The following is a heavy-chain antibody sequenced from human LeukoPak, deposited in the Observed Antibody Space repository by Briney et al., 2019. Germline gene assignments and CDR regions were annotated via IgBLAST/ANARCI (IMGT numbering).Heavy chain of an antibody. CDR3: ATDIRAVGDSRYFDY. CDR1: GFIFSDYY. CDR2: IGRGGDDK. D-gene: IGHD1-26*01. J-gene: IGHJ4*02. Sequence: GGSLRLSCAGSGFIFSDYYMSWIRQTPGKELEWLTHIGRGGDDKNYADSVKGRFTISRDNAENSVFLQMNSLRIEDTAIYYCATDIRAVGDSRYFDYWGQGALVTVSS. V-gene: IGHV3-11*01.